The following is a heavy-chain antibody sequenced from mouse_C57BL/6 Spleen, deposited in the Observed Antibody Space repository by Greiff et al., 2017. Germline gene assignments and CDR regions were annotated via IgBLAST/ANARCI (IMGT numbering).Heavy chain of an antibody. D-gene: IGHD1-1*01. V-gene: IGHV1-55*01. CDR2: IYPGSGST. Sequence: VQLQQSGAELVKPGASVKMSCKASGYTFTSYWITWVKQRPGQGLEWIGDIYPGSGSTNYNEKFKSKATLTVDTSSSTAYMQLSSLTSEDSAVYYCARQGYGSSYFAYWGQGTLVTVSA. CDR1: GYTFTSYW. CDR3: ARQGYGSSYFAY. J-gene: IGHJ3*01.